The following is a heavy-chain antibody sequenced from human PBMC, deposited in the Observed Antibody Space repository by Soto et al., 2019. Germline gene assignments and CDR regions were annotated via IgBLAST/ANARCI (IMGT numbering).Heavy chain of an antibody. J-gene: IGHJ1*01. CDR1: VGSVSSSGYY. D-gene: IGHD3-22*01. V-gene: IGHV4-30-4*08. CDR3: ASPAYYDSSGYYFHH. Sequence: SLTCTFCVGSVSSSGYYWGWISKPPGKGLEWIGYIYYSGSTYYNPSLKSRVTISVDTSKNQFSLKLNSVTAADTAVYNCASPAYYDSSGYYFHHWGQRTLVTVSS. CDR2: IYYSGST.